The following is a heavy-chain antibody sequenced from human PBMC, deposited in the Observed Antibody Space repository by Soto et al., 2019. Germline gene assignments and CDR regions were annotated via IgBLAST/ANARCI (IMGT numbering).Heavy chain of an antibody. CDR2: IIPIFGTA. Sequence: QVQLVQSGAEVKKPGSSVKVSCKASGGTFISYAISCVRQAPGQWLELMGGIIPIFGTANYSQKIQGRVTITADEATSTAYMEPSSVRSEDTAVYYCARDRSSGYSYGYGIGFWFDPWGQGTLVTVSS. CDR1: GGTFISYA. V-gene: IGHV1-69*01. CDR3: ARDRSSGYSYGYGIGFWFDP. J-gene: IGHJ5*02. D-gene: IGHD5-18*01.